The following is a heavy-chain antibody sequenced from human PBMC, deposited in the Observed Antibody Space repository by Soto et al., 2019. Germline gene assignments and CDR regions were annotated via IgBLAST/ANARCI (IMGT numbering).Heavy chain of an antibody. V-gene: IGHV1-69*08. CDR1: GGTFSSYT. CDR3: ARDRPAGDSYGYGFELDY. D-gene: IGHD5-18*01. Sequence: QVQLVQSGAEVKKPGSSVKVSCKASGGTFSSYTISWVRQAPGQGLEWMGRIIPILGIANYAQKFQGRVTITADKATSPAYMELSSLRSEDTAVYYCARDRPAGDSYGYGFELDYWGQGTLVTVSS. J-gene: IGHJ4*02. CDR2: IIPILGIA.